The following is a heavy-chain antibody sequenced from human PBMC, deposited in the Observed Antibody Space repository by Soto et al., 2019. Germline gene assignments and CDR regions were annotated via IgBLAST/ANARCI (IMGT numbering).Heavy chain of an antibody. J-gene: IGHJ4*02. CDR3: ARHVSGAVAAPRGYFGY. CDR1: GYTFTSYY. Sequence: ASVKVSCKASGYTFTSYYMHWVRQAPGQGLEWMGIINPSGGSTSYAQKFQGRVTMTRDTSTSTVYMELSSLRSEDTAVYYCARHVSGAVAAPRGYFGYWGQRTLVTVSS. CDR2: INPSGGST. V-gene: IGHV1-46*01. D-gene: IGHD6-19*01.